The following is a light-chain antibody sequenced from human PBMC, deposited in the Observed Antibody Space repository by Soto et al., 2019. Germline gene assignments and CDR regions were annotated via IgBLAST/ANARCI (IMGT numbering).Light chain of an antibody. Sequence: DVQLTQSPSSLSASVGDGVTITCRASRDISNYLNWYQHKPGKAPKLLIYAASSLQSGVPSRFSGSGSGTEFTLTISSLQPEDFATYYCQQSYSIPLTFGGGTKVEIK. CDR1: RDISNY. CDR3: QQSYSIPLT. V-gene: IGKV1-39*01. J-gene: IGKJ4*01. CDR2: AAS.